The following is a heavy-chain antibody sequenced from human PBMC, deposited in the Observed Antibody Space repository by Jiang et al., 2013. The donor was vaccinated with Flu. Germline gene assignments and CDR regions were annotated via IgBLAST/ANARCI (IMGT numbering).Heavy chain of an antibody. CDR3: ARRYCSGGSCYPMTFDY. D-gene: IGHD2-15*01. CDR2: ISSSGSYT. CDR1: GFTFSDYY. J-gene: IGHJ4*02. Sequence: QLLESGGGLVKPGGSLRLSCATSGFTFSDYYMNWIHQAPGKGLEWVSYISSSGSYTNYADSVKGRFTISRDNAKNSLYLLMNSLRAEDTAVYYCARRYCSGGSCYPMTFDYWGQGTLVTVSS. V-gene: IGHV3-11*03.